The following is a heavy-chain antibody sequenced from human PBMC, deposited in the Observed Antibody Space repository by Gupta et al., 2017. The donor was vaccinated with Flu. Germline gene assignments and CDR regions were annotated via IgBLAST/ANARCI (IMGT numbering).Heavy chain of an antibody. CDR1: GGTFSSYA. J-gene: IGHJ6*02. CDR2: IIPIFGTA. CDR3: VLTPGGLGYYYYGMDV. D-gene: IGHD4-23*01. Sequence: QVQLVQPGAEVKKPGSSVKVSCKASGGTFSSYAISWVRQAPGQGLEWMGGIIPIFGTANYAQKFQGRVTITADKSTSTAYMELSSLRSEDTAVYYCVLTPGGLGYYYYGMDVWGQGTTVTVSS. V-gene: IGHV1-69*06.